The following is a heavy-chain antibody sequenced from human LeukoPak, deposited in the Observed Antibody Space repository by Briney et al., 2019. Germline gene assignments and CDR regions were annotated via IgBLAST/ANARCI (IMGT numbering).Heavy chain of an antibody. V-gene: IGHV1-69*06. CDR1: GGTFSSYA. CDR2: IIPIFGTA. CDR3: ARVNAAGFYYYYYMDV. D-gene: IGHD2-15*01. Sequence: ASVKVSCKASGGTFSSYAISWVRQAPGQGLEWMGGIIPIFGTANYAQKFQGRVTITADKSTSTAYMELSSLRSEDTAVYYCARVNAAGFYYYYYMDVWGKGTTVTVSS. J-gene: IGHJ6*03.